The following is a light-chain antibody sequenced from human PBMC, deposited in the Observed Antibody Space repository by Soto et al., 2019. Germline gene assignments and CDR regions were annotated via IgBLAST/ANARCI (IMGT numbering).Light chain of an antibody. Sequence: IQLTQSPSSLSASVADRVTITCRASQGISSYLAWYQQTKGKAPKILIYTASTLQSGVPSRFSGSGSGTDFTLTISSLQPDDVETYYCLQLNSYPRTFGQGTKVDIK. CDR2: TAS. CDR3: LQLNSYPRT. V-gene: IGKV1-9*01. J-gene: IGKJ1*01. CDR1: QGISSY.